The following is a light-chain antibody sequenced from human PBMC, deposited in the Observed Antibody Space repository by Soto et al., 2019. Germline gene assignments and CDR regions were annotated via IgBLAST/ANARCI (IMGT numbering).Light chain of an antibody. CDR3: QQYGAQPYY. J-gene: IGKJ2*01. Sequence: EVVLTQSPGMLSLSPGERATLSCRASQSVSSSYLGWYQQRPGQAPRLLMYGTSRRATGIPDRFSGSGSGTDFTLTISRLEPEDFAVYYRQQYGAQPYYFGQGTKLEIK. CDR1: QSVSSSY. CDR2: GTS. V-gene: IGKV3-20*01.